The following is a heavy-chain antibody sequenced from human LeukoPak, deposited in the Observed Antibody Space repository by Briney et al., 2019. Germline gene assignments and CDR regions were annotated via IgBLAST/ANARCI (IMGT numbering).Heavy chain of an antibody. J-gene: IGHJ6*03. CDR3: AKSPLWFGELTYYYYYMDV. V-gene: IGHV3-23*01. D-gene: IGHD3-10*01. CDR1: GFTFSSYA. Sequence: GGSLRLSCAASGFTFSSYAMSWVRQAPGKGLEWVSAISGSGGSTYYADSAKGRFTISRDNSKNTLYLQMNSLRAEDTAVYYCAKSPLWFGELTYYYYYMDVWGKGTTVTVSS. CDR2: ISGSGGST.